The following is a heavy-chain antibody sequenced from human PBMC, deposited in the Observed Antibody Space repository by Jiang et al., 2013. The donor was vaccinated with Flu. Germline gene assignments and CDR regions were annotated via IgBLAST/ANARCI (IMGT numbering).Heavy chain of an antibody. CDR2: IIPILGIA. D-gene: IGHD5-18*01. CDR3: ASSAGYSYGCPGQRSNAFDI. J-gene: IGHJ3*02. CDR1: GGTFSSYT. Sequence: SGAEVKKPGSSVKVSCKASGGTFSSYTISWVRQAPGQGLEWMGRIIPILGIANYAQKFQGRVTITADKSTSTAYMELSSLRSEDTAVYYCASSAGYSYGCPGQRSNAFDIWGQGTMVTVSS. V-gene: IGHV1-69*04.